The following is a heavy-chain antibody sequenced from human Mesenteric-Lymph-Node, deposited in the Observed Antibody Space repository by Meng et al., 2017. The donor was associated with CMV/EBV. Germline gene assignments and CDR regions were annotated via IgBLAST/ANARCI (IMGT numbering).Heavy chain of an antibody. CDR2: IYSDGTT. D-gene: IGHD2-21*02. J-gene: IGHJ6*02. Sequence: SSSCLSSVRQAPGKGLEWVSVIYSDGTTYYGDSVKGRFTISRDNSKSTLYLQMHSLRAEDTAVYFCARAPYYGGHFYYYYGMDVWGQGTTVTVSS. CDR1: SSSC. CDR3: ARAPYYGGHFYYYYGMDV. V-gene: IGHV3-53*01.